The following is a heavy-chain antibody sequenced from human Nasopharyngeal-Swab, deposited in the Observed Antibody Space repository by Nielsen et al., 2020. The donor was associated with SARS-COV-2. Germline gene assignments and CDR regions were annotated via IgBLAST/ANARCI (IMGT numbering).Heavy chain of an antibody. CDR3: AKDRNSAYYYYYMDV. CDR2: VSGRDST. J-gene: IGHJ6*03. V-gene: IGHV3-23*01. Sequence: VRQMPGKGLEWVSSVSGRDSTYYADSVKGRFTICRDIPKNTLYLQMNSLRAEDTAVYYCAKDRNSAYYYYYMDVWGEGTTVTVSS. D-gene: IGHD1-26*01.